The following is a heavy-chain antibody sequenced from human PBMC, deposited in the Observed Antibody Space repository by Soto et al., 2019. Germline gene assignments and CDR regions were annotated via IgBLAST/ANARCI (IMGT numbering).Heavy chain of an antibody. V-gene: IGHV3-74*01. CDR2: IKSDGSST. J-gene: IGHJ4*02. D-gene: IGHD5-18*01. CDR1: GFTFNDYW. Sequence: EVQLVESGGGLVQPGGSLRLSCEASGFTFNDYWMHWVRQVPGKGLVWVSRIKSDGSSTSYADSVKGRFTISRDNAKNTLYLQMNSLSDDDSAVYYXXRGGPYNYGPRGSRVADFWGQGTLVTVS. CDR3: XRGGPYNYGPRGSRVADF.